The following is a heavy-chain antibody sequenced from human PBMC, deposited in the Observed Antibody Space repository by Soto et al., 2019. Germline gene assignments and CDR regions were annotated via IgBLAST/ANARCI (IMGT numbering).Heavy chain of an antibody. V-gene: IGHV3-48*02. CDR3: ARDGVTMVRGQYYYYYGMDV. D-gene: IGHD3-10*01. CDR2: ISSSSSTI. CDR1: GFTFSSYS. J-gene: IGHJ6*01. Sequence: EVQLVESGGGLVQPGGSLRLSCAASGFTFSSYSMNWVRQAPGKGLEWVSYISSSSSTIYYADSVKGRFTISRDNAKNSLYLQMNSLRDEDTAVYYWARDGVTMVRGQYYYYYGMDVWGQGTTVTGSS.